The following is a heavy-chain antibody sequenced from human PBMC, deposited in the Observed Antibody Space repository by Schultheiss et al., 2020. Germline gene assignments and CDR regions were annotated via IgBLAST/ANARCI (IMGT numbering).Heavy chain of an antibody. CDR2: INPNSGGT. Sequence: ASVKVSCKASGYTFTGYYMHWVRQAPGQGLEWMGWINPNSGGTNYAQKFQGRVTMTRDTSISTAYMELSRLRSDDTAVYYCASVTAPQYSSGWRYFDYWGQGTLVTVSS. V-gene: IGHV1-2*02. D-gene: IGHD6-19*01. J-gene: IGHJ4*02. CDR3: ASVTAPQYSSGWRYFDY. CDR1: GYTFTGYY.